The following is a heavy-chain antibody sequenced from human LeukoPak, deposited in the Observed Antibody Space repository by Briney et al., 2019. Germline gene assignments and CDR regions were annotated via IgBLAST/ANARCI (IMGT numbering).Heavy chain of an antibody. CDR3: AKEDGAHDYDSSGYYVFDY. CDR1: GFTFSSYA. V-gene: IGHV3-23*01. J-gene: IGHJ4*02. Sequence: GGSLRLSCAASGFTFSSYAMSWVRQAPGKGLEWVSAISGSGGNTYYADSVKGRFTISRDNSKNTLYLQMNSLRAEDTAVYYCAKEDGAHDYDSSGYYVFDYWGQGTLVTVSS. CDR2: ISGSGGNT. D-gene: IGHD3-22*01.